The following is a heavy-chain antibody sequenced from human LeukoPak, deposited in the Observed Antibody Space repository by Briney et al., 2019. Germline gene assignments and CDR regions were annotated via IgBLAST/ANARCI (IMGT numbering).Heavy chain of an antibody. D-gene: IGHD6-6*01. V-gene: IGHV1-46*01. CDR2: INPSGGST. Sequence: GASVKVSCKASGYTFTNYYIHWVRQAPGQGLEWMGIINPSGGSTSYAQKFQGRVTMTRDTSTSTVYMELSSLRSEDTAVYYCARDSRSIAAPSYWGQGTLVTVSS. CDR3: ARDSRSIAAPSY. CDR1: GYTFTNYY. J-gene: IGHJ4*02.